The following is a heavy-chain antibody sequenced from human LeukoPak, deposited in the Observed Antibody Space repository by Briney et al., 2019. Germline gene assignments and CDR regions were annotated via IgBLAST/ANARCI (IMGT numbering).Heavy chain of an antibody. CDR3: ARAYCSSTSCYPFDY. J-gene: IGHJ4*02. V-gene: IGHV3-33*08. D-gene: IGHD2-2*01. CDR2: IWYDGSNK. CDR1: GFTFSSYG. Sequence: PGGSLRLSCAASGFTFSSYGMHWVRQAPGKGLEWVAVIWYDGSNKYYADSVKGRFTISRDNSKNTLYLQMNSLRAEDTAVYYCARAYCSSTSCYPFDYWGQGTLVTVSS.